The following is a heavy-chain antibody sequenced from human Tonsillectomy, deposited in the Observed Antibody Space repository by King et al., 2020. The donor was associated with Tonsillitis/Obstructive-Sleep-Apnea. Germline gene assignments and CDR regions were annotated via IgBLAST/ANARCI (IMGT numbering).Heavy chain of an antibody. V-gene: IGHV4-34*01. J-gene: IGHJ4*02. CDR2: LSHSGST. CDR1: VGSFSGYH. CDR3: TRGHPLVDY. Sequence: VQLQQWGAVLLKPSETLSLTCAVYVGSFSGYHWSWIRQSPGKGLEWIGELSHSGSTNYNPSLKSRVTISVDTSKNQFSLNLTSVTAADTAVYYCTRGHPLVDYWGQGTLVTVSS.